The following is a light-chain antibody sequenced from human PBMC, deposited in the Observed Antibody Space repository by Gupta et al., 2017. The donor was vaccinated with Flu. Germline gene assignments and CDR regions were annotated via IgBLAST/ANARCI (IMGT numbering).Light chain of an antibody. CDR2: RND. J-gene: IGLJ3*02. Sequence: QSVVTQPLSASGTPGQGVTIACFGGSSNIGSNYVYWYHQLPGTAPKLLIYRNDQRPSGVPDRFAGSKSGTSASLAIRGLRSEDEANYDGAAWDDSLRGRLFGGGTKLTVL. V-gene: IGLV1-47*01. CDR3: AAWDDSLRGRL. CDR1: SSNIGSNY.